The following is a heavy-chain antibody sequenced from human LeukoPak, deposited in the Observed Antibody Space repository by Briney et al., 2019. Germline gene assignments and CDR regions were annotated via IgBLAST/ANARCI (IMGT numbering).Heavy chain of an antibody. CDR3: AREPGYSSSWPDY. Sequence: GRSLRLSCAASGFTFSIYGKHWVRQAPGRGLEWVAVIWYDGSNKYYADSVKGRFTISRDNSKNTLYLQMNSLRAEDTAVYYCAREPGYSSSWPDYWGQGTLVTVSS. CDR2: IWYDGSNK. CDR1: GFTFSIYG. D-gene: IGHD6-13*01. V-gene: IGHV3-33*01. J-gene: IGHJ4*02.